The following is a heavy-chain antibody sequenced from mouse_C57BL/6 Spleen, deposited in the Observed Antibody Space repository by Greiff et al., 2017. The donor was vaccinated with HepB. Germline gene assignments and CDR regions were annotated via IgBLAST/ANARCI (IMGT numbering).Heavy chain of an antibody. Sequence: EVQLQQSGAELVRPGASVKLSCTASGFNIKDYYMHWVKRRPEQGLEWIGRIDPEDDDTEYAPKFQGKATMTADTSSNTAYLQLSSLTSEDTAVYYCTHSNYAWFAYWGQGTLVTVSA. V-gene: IGHV14-1*01. J-gene: IGHJ3*01. CDR1: GFNIKDYY. CDR2: IDPEDDDT. D-gene: IGHD2-5*01. CDR3: THSNYAWFAY.